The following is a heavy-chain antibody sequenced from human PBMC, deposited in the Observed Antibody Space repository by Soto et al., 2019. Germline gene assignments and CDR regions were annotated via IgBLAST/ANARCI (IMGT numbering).Heavy chain of an antibody. Sequence: QVQLVESGGGLVKPGGSLRLSCAGSGFIFSDYYMSWIRQAPGKGLEWVSFISTSGNLEEYADSVKGRFTISRDNGKNSLYLQMHRLRAEDTAVYYCARDFYGDSGFDYWGQGTVVTVSS. CDR3: ARDFYGDSGFDY. D-gene: IGHD4-17*01. CDR2: ISTSGNLE. V-gene: IGHV3-11*01. CDR1: GFIFSDYY. J-gene: IGHJ4*02.